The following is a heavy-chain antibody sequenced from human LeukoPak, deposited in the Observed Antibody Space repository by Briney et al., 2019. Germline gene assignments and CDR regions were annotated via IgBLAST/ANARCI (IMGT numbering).Heavy chain of an antibody. CDR3: ATDRGWRTSGYYLYYFEY. CDR2: IKHDGSEK. Sequence: GGSLRLSCAASGFIFTNYFMSWVRQSPGKGLEWVASIKHDGSEKYYVDSVRGRFTISRDNTMNSLYLQMSSLRAEDTAVYYCATDRGWRTSGYYLYYFEYWGQGTLVTYSS. CDR1: GFIFTNYF. D-gene: IGHD3-3*01. V-gene: IGHV3-7*01. J-gene: IGHJ4*02.